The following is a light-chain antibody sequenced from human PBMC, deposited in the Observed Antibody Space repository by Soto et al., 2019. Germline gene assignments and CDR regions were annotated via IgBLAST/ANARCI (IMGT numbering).Light chain of an antibody. J-gene: IGKJ3*01. V-gene: IGKV3-11*01. CDR2: DAS. Sequence: EIVLTQSPATLSLSPGERATLSCRASQSVGSYLAWYQQKPGQAPRLLIYDASNRATGIPARFSGSRSRTAFTLTTSSLEPEDFVVYYCHHRYNWPLLFTFGPGTTVDIK. CDR1: QSVGSY. CDR3: HHRYNWPLLFT.